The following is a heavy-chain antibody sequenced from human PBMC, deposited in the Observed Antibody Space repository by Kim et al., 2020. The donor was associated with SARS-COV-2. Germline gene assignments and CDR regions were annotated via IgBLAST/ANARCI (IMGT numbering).Heavy chain of an antibody. CDR1: GYNFATYW. CDR3: ARRPAVAGTDYFDP. V-gene: IGHV5-51*01. Sequence: GESLKISCKGSGYNFATYWIAWVRQKPGKGLEWMGMIYPGDSSTTYSPSFQGQVTIPADRPISTAYLQWSSLQASDTALYYCARRPAVAGTDYFDPWGQGTLVTVS. D-gene: IGHD6-19*01. J-gene: IGHJ5*02. CDR2: IYPGDSST.